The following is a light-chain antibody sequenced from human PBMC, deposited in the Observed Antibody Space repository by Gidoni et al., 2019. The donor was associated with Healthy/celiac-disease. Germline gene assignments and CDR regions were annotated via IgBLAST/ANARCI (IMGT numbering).Light chain of an antibody. V-gene: IGKV1-8*01. J-gene: IGKJ4*01. CDR2: AAS. CDR3: QQYYITPLT. Sequence: AIRMTQSPSSFSASTGDRVPITCRASQGISSYLAWYQQKPGKAPKLLIYAASTLQSGVPSRFSGSGSGTDFTLTISCLQSEDFATYYCQQYYITPLTFGGGTKVEIK. CDR1: QGISSY.